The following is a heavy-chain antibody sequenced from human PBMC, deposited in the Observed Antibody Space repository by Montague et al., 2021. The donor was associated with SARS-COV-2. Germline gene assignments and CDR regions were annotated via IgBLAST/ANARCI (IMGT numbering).Heavy chain of an antibody. CDR2: ICSSSSNI. Sequence: LRLPCAASGFTFRSYSMNWVRPAPGKGLEWVSSICSSSSNIYYADSVQGRFTISRDNAKNPLYLQMNSLRAEDTAVYYCARLQVAGNYYYYGMDVWGQGTTVTVSS. CDR1: GFTFRSYS. D-gene: IGHD6-19*01. CDR3: ARLQVAGNYYYYGMDV. V-gene: IGHV3-21*01. J-gene: IGHJ6*02.